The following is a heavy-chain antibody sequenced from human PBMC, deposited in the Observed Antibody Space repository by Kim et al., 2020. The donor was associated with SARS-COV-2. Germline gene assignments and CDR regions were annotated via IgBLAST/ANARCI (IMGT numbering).Heavy chain of an antibody. CDR2: IYYSGST. Sequence: SETLSLTCTVSGGSISSSSYYWGWIRQPPGKGLEWIGSIYYSGSTYYNPSLKSRVTISVDTSKNQFSLKLSSVTAADTAVYYCARGGYYLSSIAALFDYWGQGTLVTVSS. D-gene: IGHD6-6*01. CDR1: GGSISSSSYY. V-gene: IGHV4-39*01. CDR3: ARGGYYLSSIAALFDY. J-gene: IGHJ4*02.